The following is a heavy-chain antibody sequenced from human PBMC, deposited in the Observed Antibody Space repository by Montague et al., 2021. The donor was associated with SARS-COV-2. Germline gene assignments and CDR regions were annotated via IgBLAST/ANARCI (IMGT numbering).Heavy chain of an antibody. CDR1: GGSISGYF. V-gene: IGHV4-59*08. CDR3: AATGYCASGKYDF. D-gene: IGHD3-9*01. J-gene: IGHJ4*02. CDR2: VYYSGTT. Sequence: SETLSLTCTVSGGSISGYFWSWIRQSPGKGLEWIGYVYYSGTTKYNPALKSRVAISLETSKNQFSLKLNSVTAADTAAYYCAATGYCASGKYDFWGQGTLVTVSS.